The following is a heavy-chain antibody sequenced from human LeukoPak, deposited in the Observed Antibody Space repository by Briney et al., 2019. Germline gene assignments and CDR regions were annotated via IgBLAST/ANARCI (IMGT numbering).Heavy chain of an antibody. CDR3: ARDEVDYYGSGSYEDYYYYGMDV. CDR1: GGTFSSYA. CDR2: IIPIRGIA. D-gene: IGHD3-10*01. J-gene: IGHJ6*02. V-gene: IGHV1-69*04. Sequence: SVKVSCKASGGTFSSYAISWVRQAPGQGLAWMGRIIPIRGIANYAQKFQGRVTITADKSTSTAYMELSSLRSEDTAVYYCARDEVDYYGSGSYEDYYYYGMDVWGQGTTVTVSS.